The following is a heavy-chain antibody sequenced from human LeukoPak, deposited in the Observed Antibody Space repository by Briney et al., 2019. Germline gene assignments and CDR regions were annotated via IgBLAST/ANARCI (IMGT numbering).Heavy chain of an antibody. D-gene: IGHD2-15*01. CDR3: AKEDGYCSGGNCYSYFDS. V-gene: IGHV3-7*01. J-gene: IGHJ4*02. Sequence: GGSLRLSCAASGFTFSHFWMSWVRQAPGKGLEWVAYIKKTGSETYYVDSVKGRFTITRDNTRNSLFLQMYSLRAEDTAVYFCAKEDGYCSGGNCYSYFDSWGQGTLVTVSS. CDR2: IKKTGSET. CDR1: GFTFSHFW.